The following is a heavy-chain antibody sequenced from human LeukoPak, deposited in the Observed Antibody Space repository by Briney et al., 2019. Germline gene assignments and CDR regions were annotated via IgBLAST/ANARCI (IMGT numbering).Heavy chain of an antibody. CDR3: ARERYYFDY. J-gene: IGHJ4*03. Sequence: GGSLRLSCAASGFTFSSYGMSWVRQAPGKGLEWVSAISGSGGSTYYADSVKGRFTISRDNSKNTLYLQMDSLRTEDTAVYYCARERYYFDYWGQGTMVTVSS. D-gene: IGHD1-26*01. CDR2: ISGSGGST. V-gene: IGHV3-23*01. CDR1: GFTFSSYG.